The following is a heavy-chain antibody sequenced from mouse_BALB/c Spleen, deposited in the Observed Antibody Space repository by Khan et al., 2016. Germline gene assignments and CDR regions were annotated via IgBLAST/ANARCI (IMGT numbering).Heavy chain of an antibody. Sequence: QVQLQQPGAELVKPGTSVKLSCKASGYNFTSYWLNWVKLRPGQGLEWIGDIYPGSGSTNYNEKFKSKATLTVATSSSTAYMQLSSLASEDSALYYCAKDALRGYFDYWGQGTTLTVSS. CDR1: GYNFTSYW. V-gene: IGHV1-55*01. D-gene: IGHD1-1*01. CDR2: IYPGSGST. J-gene: IGHJ2*01. CDR3: AKDALRGYFDY.